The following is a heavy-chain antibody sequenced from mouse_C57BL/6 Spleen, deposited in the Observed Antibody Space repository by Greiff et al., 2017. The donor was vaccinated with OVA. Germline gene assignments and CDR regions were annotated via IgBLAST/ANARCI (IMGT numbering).Heavy chain of an antibody. V-gene: IGHV1-62-2*01. D-gene: IGHD1-1*01. Sequence: VKLQESGAELVKPGASVKLSCKASGYTFTEYTIHWVKQRPGQGLEWIGWFYPGSGSITYNEKFKDKATLTADKSSSTGYMERSRLTSEVSAVYFCVRHGGYYYGSSYGYFDVWGTGTTVTVSS. J-gene: IGHJ1*03. CDR3: VRHGGYYYGSSYGYFDV. CDR2: FYPGSGSI. CDR1: GYTFTEYT.